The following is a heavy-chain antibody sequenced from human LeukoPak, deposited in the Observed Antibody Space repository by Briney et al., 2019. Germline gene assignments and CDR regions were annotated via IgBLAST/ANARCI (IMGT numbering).Heavy chain of an antibody. D-gene: IGHD2-21*01. CDR1: GFXFASYA. J-gene: IGHJ4*02. CDR2: ILYDGRDK. CDR3: VRDLYSRSPYFDV. V-gene: IGHV3-30*03. Sequence: PGKSLRLSCAASGFXFASYAIYWVRQAPGRGLEWVASILYDGRDKDYVDSVKGRFFISKDSSMSTLYLDMNSLRPEDTALYYCVRDLYSRSPYFDVWGQGTLVTVSS.